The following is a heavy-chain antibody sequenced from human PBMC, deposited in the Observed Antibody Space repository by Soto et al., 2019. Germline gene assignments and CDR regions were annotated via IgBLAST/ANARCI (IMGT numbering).Heavy chain of an antibody. Sequence: SETLSFTCAVYVGSFSGYYWSLIRQPPGKGLECIGEINHSGSTNYNPSLKSRVTISVDTSKNQFSLKLSSVTAADTAVYYCARLHMVRGVIIYYCYGMAVWAQGTTVTVSS. J-gene: IGHJ6*02. CDR1: VGSFSGYY. CDR3: ARLHMVRGVIIYYCYGMAV. CDR2: INHSGST. D-gene: IGHD3-10*01. V-gene: IGHV4-34*01.